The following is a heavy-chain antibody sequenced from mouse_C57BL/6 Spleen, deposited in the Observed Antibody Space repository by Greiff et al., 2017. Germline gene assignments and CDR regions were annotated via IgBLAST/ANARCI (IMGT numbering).Heavy chain of an antibody. CDR1: GYTFTSYW. V-gene: IGHV1-64*01. CDR2: IHPNSGST. J-gene: IGHJ3*01. CDR3: ARLGSNHAWFAY. D-gene: IGHD2-5*01. Sequence: QVQLQQPGAELVKPGASVKLSCKASGYTFTSYWMHWVKQRPGQGLEWIGMIHPNSGSTNYNEKFKSKATLTVDKSSSTAYMQLSSLTSEDSAVYYCARLGSNHAWFAYWGQGTLVTVSA.